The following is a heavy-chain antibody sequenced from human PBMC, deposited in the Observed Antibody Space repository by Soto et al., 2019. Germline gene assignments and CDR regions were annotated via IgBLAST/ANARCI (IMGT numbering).Heavy chain of an antibody. CDR2: VNPILSLS. Sequence: QVQLVQSGAEVKRPGSSVKVSCKASGDTFSFYSINWLRQAPGLGLEWMGRVNPILSLSNYAQRFQGRVTMSADKSTSTAYMVISSLRSEDTAIYYCATSYGSGYRAVDYCGQGAQVIVSS. CDR3: ATSYGSGYRAVDY. CDR1: GDTFSFYS. J-gene: IGHJ4*02. D-gene: IGHD3-10*01. V-gene: IGHV1-69*02.